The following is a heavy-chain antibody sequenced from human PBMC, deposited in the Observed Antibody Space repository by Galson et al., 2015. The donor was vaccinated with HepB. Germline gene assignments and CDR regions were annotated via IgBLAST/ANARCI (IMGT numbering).Heavy chain of an antibody. CDR1: GGTFSNYA. Sequence: SVKVSCKASGGTFSNYAINWVRQAPGQGLEWMGGIIPIFGTANYAQKFQGRVTITADESTSTAYMELSSLRSEDTAVYYCADSIAVAGTIDYWGQGTLVTVSS. J-gene: IGHJ4*02. CDR2: IIPIFGTA. D-gene: IGHD6-19*01. CDR3: ADSIAVAGTIDY. V-gene: IGHV1-69*13.